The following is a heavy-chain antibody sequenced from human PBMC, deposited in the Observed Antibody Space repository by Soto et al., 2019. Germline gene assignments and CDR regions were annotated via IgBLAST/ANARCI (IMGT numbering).Heavy chain of an antibody. CDR3: AIWFCSGGNCYSSDIDY. CDR2: ISYDGSDK. V-gene: IGHV3-30*04. Sequence: GGSLRLSCAASGVPFNIYALHWVRQAPGKGLEWVAVISYDGSDKYYADSVKGRFTISRDNSKNTLYLQMSNLRPEDTAVYYCAIWFCSGGNCYSSDIDYWGQGTLVTVYS. J-gene: IGHJ4*02. CDR1: GVPFNIYA. D-gene: IGHD2-15*01.